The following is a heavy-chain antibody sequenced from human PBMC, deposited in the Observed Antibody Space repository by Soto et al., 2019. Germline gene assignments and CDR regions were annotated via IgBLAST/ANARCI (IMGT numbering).Heavy chain of an antibody. D-gene: IGHD3-10*01. CDR2: IYDGGST. CDR3: ARATFLQGYGSGSYYYDY. J-gene: IGHJ4*02. Sequence: EVQLVEAGGGLIQPGGSLRLSCAASGFTVSTNSMTWVRQAPGKGLEWVALIYDGGSTYHADSVKGRFAISRDNSKNILYLQMNSLRAEDTAVYYCARATFLQGYGSGSYYYDYWGQGTVVTVSS. CDR1: GFTVSTNS. V-gene: IGHV3-53*01.